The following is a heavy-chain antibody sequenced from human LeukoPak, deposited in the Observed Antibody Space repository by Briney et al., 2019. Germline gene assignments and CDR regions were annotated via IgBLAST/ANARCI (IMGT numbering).Heavy chain of an antibody. V-gene: IGHV4-4*07. Sequence: SETLSLTCTVSGGSFSGYYWSWIRQPAGKGLEWIGRIYTSGSTNYNPSLKSRVTMSVDTSKNQFSLKLSSVTAADTAVYYCARVSSAGIWDFWGQGTLVTVSS. J-gene: IGHJ4*02. CDR3: ARVSSAGIWDF. D-gene: IGHD6-19*01. CDR1: GGSFSGYY. CDR2: IYTSGST.